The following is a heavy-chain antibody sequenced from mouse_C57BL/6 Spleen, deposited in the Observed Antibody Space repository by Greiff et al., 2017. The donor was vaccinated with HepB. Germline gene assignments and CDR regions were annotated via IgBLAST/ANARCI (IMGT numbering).Heavy chain of an antibody. CDR3: ASGSTMVTTEFAY. D-gene: IGHD2-2*01. J-gene: IGHJ3*01. CDR1: GFTFSDYG. CDR2: ISSGSSTI. Sequence: EVHLVESGGGLVKPGGSLKLSCAASGFTFSDYGMHWVRQAPEKGLEWVAYISSGSSTIYYADTVKGRFTISRDNAKNTLFLQMTSLRSEDTAMYYCASGSTMVTTEFAYWGQGTLVTVSA. V-gene: IGHV5-17*01.